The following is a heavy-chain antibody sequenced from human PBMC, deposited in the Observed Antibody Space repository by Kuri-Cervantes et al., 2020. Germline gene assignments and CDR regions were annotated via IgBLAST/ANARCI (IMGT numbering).Heavy chain of an antibody. V-gene: IGHV3-33*01. CDR3: ARGGCSGGSCYDADYYYYYYGMDV. D-gene: IGHD2-15*01. Sequence: GESLKISCAASGFTFSSYGMHWVRQAPGKGLEWVAVIWYDGSNKYYADSVKGRFTISRDNSKNTLYLQMNSLRAEDTAVYYCARGGCSGGSCYDADYYYYYYGMDVWGQGTTVTVSS. CDR1: GFTFSSYG. J-gene: IGHJ6*02. CDR2: IWYDGSNK.